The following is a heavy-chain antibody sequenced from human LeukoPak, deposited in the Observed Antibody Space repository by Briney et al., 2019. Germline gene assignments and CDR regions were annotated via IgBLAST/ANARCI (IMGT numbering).Heavy chain of an antibody. Sequence: GGSLRLSCVASGFTFSTYGMHWVRQAPGKGLEWVAFIRHDGSNKYYADSVKGRFTISRDNSKNTLYLQMNSLRTEDAAVYYCAKGSKLLLFTRDYYMDVWGKGTTVTISS. CDR1: GFTFSTYG. V-gene: IGHV3-30*02. CDR3: AKGSKLLLFTRDYYMDV. J-gene: IGHJ6*03. CDR2: IRHDGSNK. D-gene: IGHD2-21*01.